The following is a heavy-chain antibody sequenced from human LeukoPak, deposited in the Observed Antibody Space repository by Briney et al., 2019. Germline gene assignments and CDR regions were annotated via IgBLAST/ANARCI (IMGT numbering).Heavy chain of an antibody. D-gene: IGHD4-17*01. J-gene: IGHJ4*02. CDR1: GGSISSGGYY. CDR2: IYHSGST. V-gene: IGHV4-30-2*01. Sequence: PSETLSLTCTVSGGSISSGGYYWSWIRQPPGKGLEWIGYIYHSGSTYYNPSLKSRVTISVDTSKNQFSLKLSSVTAADTAVYYCARVVDYGDYRGYFYYFDYWGQGTLVTVSS. CDR3: ARVVDYGDYRGYFYYFDY.